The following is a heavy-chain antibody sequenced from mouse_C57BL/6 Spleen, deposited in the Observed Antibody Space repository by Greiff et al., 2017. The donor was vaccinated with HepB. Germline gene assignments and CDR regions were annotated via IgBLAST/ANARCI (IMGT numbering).Heavy chain of an antibody. V-gene: IGHV1-26*01. CDR1: GYTFTDYY. CDR3: ASGAPPAMDY. J-gene: IGHJ4*01. D-gene: IGHD1-3*01. Sequence: VQLQQSGPELVKPGASVKISCKASGYTFTDYYMNWVKQSHGKSLEWIGDINPNNGGTSYNQKFKGKATLTVDKSSSTAYMELRSLTSEDSAVYYCASGAPPAMDYWGQGTSVTVSS. CDR2: INPNNGGT.